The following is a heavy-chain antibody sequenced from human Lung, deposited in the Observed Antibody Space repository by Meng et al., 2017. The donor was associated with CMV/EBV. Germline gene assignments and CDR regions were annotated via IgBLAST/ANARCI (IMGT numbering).Heavy chain of an antibody. CDR3: ARGRDFGVVTPGY. J-gene: IGHJ4*02. CDR1: GGSISSYF. CDR2: IYYTGST. V-gene: IGHV4-59*01. Sequence: SETLSLXXTVSGGSISSYFWSWIRQPPGKGLEWIGYIYYTGSTNYNPSLKSRVTISVDTSKKQFSLKLSSVTAADTAVYYCARGRDFGVVTPGYWGQGTRVTVAS. D-gene: IGHD3-3*01.